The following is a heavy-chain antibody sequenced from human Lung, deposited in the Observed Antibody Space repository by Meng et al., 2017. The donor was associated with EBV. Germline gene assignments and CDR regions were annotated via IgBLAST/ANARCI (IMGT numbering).Heavy chain of an antibody. CDR2: IYYSGRT. D-gene: IGHD4-17*01. CDR3: ARGPTTYFDY. J-gene: IGHJ4*02. CDR1: GGYSRSGDYS. Sequence: LPDSGLVLVKPSKPLSFTCTVSGGYSRSGDYSWSCIRQPPRKGLEWIGYIYYSGRTYYNPSLKSRVTISVDTSKNQFSLKLSSVTAAETAVYYCARGPTTYFDYWGQGTLVTVSS. V-gene: IGHV4-30-4*01.